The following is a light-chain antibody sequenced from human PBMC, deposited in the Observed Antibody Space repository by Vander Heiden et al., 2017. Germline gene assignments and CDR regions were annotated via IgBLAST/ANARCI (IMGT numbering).Light chain of an antibody. J-gene: IGKJ1*01. V-gene: IGKV3-20*01. CDR2: GAS. CDR3: QQYDSSPWT. Sequence: EIVLTQSPGTLSLSPGERTTLSCRASQTISSSYLAWYQQKPGQAPRLLIYGASSRATGIPDRFIGSGSGTDFSLIISRLEPEDFAVYYCQQYDSSPWTFGQGTKVEI. CDR1: QTISSSY.